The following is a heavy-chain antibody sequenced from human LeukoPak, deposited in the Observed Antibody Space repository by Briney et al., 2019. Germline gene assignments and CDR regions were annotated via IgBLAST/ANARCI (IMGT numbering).Heavy chain of an antibody. J-gene: IGHJ6*02. CDR3: ASGVRFLEWTQPVGYYYYGMDV. Sequence: ASVKVSCKASGYTFTDYYMHWVRQAPGQGLEWMGRINPNSGGTNYAQKFQGRVTMTRDTSISTAYMELSRRRSDDTAVYYCASGVRFLEWTQPVGYYYYGMDVWGQGTTVTVSS. V-gene: IGHV1-2*06. D-gene: IGHD3-3*01. CDR2: INPNSGGT. CDR1: GYTFTDYY.